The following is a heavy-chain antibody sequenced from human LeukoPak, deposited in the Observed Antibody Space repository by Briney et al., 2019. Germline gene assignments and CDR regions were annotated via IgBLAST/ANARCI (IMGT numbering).Heavy chain of an antibody. CDR2: IYPGDSDT. CDR1: GYSFTSYW. Sequence: VESLKISCKGSGYSFTSYWIGWVRQMRGKGLEWIGIIYPGDSDTRYSPSFQGQVTISAEKSLSTAYLQWSSLKASDTAMYYCARASSGWYNYDYWGQGPLVTVSS. D-gene: IGHD6-19*01. V-gene: IGHV5-51*01. CDR3: ARASSGWYNYDY. J-gene: IGHJ4*02.